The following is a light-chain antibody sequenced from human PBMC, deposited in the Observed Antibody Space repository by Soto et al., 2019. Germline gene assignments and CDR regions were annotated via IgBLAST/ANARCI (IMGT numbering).Light chain of an antibody. CDR3: VAWDDSLNGYVV. Sequence: QSVLTQPPSASGTPGQRVTISCSGSSSNFGSNTVNWYQQLPGTAPKLAIYSNNQRPSGVPDRFSGSKSGTSASLAISGLQSEDEADYYCVAWDDSLNGYVVFGGGTKVTVL. CDR2: SNN. V-gene: IGLV1-44*01. CDR1: SSNFGSNT. J-gene: IGLJ2*01.